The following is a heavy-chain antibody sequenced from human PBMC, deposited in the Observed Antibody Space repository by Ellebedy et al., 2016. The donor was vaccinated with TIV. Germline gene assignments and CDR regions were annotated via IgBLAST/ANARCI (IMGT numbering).Heavy chain of an antibody. D-gene: IGHD1-14*01. V-gene: IGHV3-11*04. CDR1: GFSFSASY. Sequence: GESLKISCVASGFSFSASYMNWIRQAPGKGLEWISYITPSGAAMYYADSVKGRFTISRDNAKNSLYLQMDSLRGEDTAVYYCWAADHGSDYWGQGTLVTVSS. CDR3: WAADHGSDY. J-gene: IGHJ4*02. CDR2: ITPSGAAM.